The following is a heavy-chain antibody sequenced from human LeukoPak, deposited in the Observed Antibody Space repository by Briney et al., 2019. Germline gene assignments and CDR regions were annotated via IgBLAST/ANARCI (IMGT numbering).Heavy chain of an antibody. CDR2: IKQDGGEK. CDR3: ARVDYYDSSGHSIDY. Sequence: GGSLRLSCAASGFTFSDYWMRWVRQAPGKGVEWVADIKQDGGEKYYVDSVKGRFTISRENAKNSLYLQMSSLRAEDTAVYYCARVDYYDSSGHSIDYWGQGTLVTVSS. D-gene: IGHD3-22*01. CDR1: GFTFSDYW. J-gene: IGHJ4*02. V-gene: IGHV3-7*01.